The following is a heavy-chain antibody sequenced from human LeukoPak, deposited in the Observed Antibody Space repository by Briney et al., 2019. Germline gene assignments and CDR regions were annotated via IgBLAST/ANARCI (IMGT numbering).Heavy chain of an antibody. J-gene: IGHJ4*02. Sequence: GGSLRLSCATSGFSFNDYTIHWVRQAPGKGLEWVSLANGYGDIRYADSVKGRFTISRDNGKKSVYLEVNSLRTDDTAFYYCAKEMGTIFFDYWGQGTQVTVSS. CDR2: ANGYGDI. V-gene: IGHV3-43*01. CDR3: AKEMGTIFFDY. CDR1: GFSFNDYT. D-gene: IGHD5-24*01.